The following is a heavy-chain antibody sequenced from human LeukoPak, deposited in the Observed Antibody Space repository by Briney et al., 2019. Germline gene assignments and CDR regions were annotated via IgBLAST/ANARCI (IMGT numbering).Heavy chain of an antibody. CDR1: GGSVSCGSYY. D-gene: IGHD6-19*01. CDR3: ARGSGIAVAGIDFDY. Sequence: PSETLSLTCTVPGGSVSCGSYYWSWIRQPPGKGMEWIGYIYYSGSTNYTPSLKSRVTISVDTSKNQFSLKLSSVTAADTAVYYCARGSGIAVAGIDFDYWGQGTLVTVSS. J-gene: IGHJ4*02. V-gene: IGHV4-61*01. CDR2: IYYSGST.